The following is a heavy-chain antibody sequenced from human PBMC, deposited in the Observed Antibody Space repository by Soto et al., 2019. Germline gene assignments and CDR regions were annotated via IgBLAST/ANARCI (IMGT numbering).Heavy chain of an antibody. CDR2: ITGSGNTS. CDR1: GFTFRNYA. J-gene: IGHJ3*02. Sequence: EVHLLESGGGLVQAGGSLRLSCAASGFTFRNYAMSWVRQAPGKGLEWASAITGSGNTSSYADSVKVRFTISRDTPKNFLYVQLASRRADDTAVYYWARLGRLYYDSTGNYYESHALDIWGQGTMVTVSS. V-gene: IGHV3-23*01. CDR3: ARLGRLYYDSTGNYYESHALDI. D-gene: IGHD3-22*01.